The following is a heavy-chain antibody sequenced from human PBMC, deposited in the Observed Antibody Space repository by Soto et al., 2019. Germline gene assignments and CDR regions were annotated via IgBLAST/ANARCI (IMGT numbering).Heavy chain of an antibody. V-gene: IGHV3-48*02. CDR2: ISSSSSTI. D-gene: IGHD5-12*01. CDR3: ARVQGLRLSGMDV. Sequence: PGGSLRLSCAASGFTFSSYSMNWVRQAPGKGLEWVSYISSSSSTIYYADSVKGRFTISRDNAKNSLYLQMNGLRDEDTAVYYCARVQGLRLSGMDVWGQGTTVTAP. J-gene: IGHJ6*02. CDR1: GFTFSSYS.